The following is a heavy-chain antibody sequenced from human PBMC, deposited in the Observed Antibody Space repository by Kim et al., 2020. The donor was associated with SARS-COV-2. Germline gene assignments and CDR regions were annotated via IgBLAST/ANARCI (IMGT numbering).Heavy chain of an antibody. CDR3: AHRHGGYDWVDY. Sequence: RYSPSLKSRLTITKDTSKNQVVLTMTNMDPVDTATYYCAHRHGGYDWVDYWGQGTLVTVSS. D-gene: IGHD5-12*01. V-gene: IGHV2-5*01. J-gene: IGHJ4*02.